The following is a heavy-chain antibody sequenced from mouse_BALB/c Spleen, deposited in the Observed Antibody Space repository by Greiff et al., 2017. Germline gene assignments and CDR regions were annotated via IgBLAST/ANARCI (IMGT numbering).Heavy chain of an antibody. Sequence: VKLMESGPGLVAPSQSLSITCTVSGFSLTSYDISWIRQPPGKGLEWLGVIWTGGGTNYNSAFMSRLSISKDNSKSQVFLKMNSLQTDDTAIYYCVRDYYGSSYYYFDYWGQGTTLTVSS. CDR3: VRDYYGSSYYYFDY. CDR2: IWTGGGT. D-gene: IGHD1-1*01. CDR1: GFSLTSYD. J-gene: IGHJ2*01. V-gene: IGHV2-9-2*01.